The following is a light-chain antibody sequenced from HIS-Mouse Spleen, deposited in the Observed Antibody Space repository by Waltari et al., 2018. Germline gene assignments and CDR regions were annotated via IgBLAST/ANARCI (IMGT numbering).Light chain of an antibody. Sequence: QSALTQPASVSGSPGQSITISCTGTSSDVGGYNYVSWYQQQPGKAPELMFSDVSNRPSGVYNRFAGSKSGNTAYLTISGLEAEDEADYYCGSYTSCSTYGLGTGTKVNVL. CDR1: SSDVGGYNY. V-gene: IGLV2-14*03. CDR3: GSYTSCSTYG. J-gene: IGLJ1*01. CDR2: DVS.